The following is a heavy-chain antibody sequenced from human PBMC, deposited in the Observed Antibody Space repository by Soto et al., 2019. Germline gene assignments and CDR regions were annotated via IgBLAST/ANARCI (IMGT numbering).Heavy chain of an antibody. J-gene: IGHJ4*02. D-gene: IGHD6-19*01. Sequence: GGSLRLSCAASGFTFSSYAMNWVRQAPGKGLEWVSAINVSGGGRYYADSVKGRFTISRDNSKNTVYLQMNSLSAEDTAVYYCAKALNRGSGWYLDFDYWGQGTLVTVSS. CDR3: AKALNRGSGWYLDFDY. CDR2: INVSGGGR. V-gene: IGHV3-23*01. CDR1: GFTFSSYA.